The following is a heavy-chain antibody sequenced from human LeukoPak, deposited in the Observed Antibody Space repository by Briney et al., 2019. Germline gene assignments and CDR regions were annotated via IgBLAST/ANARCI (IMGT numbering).Heavy chain of an antibody. D-gene: IGHD6-13*01. CDR1: GGTFSSYA. V-gene: IGHV1-69*06. CDR3: ARADEDPGMIDY. Sequence: ASVKVSCKASGGTFSSYAISWVRQAPGQGLEWMGGIIPIFGTANYAQKFQGRVTITADKSTSTAYMELSSLRSEDTAVYYCARADEDPGMIDYWGQGTLVTVSS. CDR2: IIPIFGTA. J-gene: IGHJ4*02.